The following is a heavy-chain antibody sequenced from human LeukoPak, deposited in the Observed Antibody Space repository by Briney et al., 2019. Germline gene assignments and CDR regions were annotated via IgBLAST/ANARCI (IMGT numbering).Heavy chain of an antibody. D-gene: IGHD2-21*01. V-gene: IGHV4-39*01. CDR2: NSGST. CDR1: GGSISSSSYY. Sequence: SETLSLTCTVSGGSISSSSYYWGWIRQPPGKGLEWIGSNSGSTYYNPSLKSRVTISVDTSKNQFSLNLSSVAAADTAVYYCARQALWFFDHWGQGTLVTVSS. CDR3: ARQALWFFDH. J-gene: IGHJ4*02.